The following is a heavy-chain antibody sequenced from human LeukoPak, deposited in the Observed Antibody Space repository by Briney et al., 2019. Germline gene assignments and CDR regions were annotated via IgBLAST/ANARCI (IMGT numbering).Heavy chain of an antibody. CDR1: GFTFSSYA. J-gene: IGHJ4*02. Sequence: GGSLRLSCSASGFTFSSYAMSWVRQAPGKGLEWVSAISGSGGSTYYADSVKGRFTISRDNSKNTLYLQMNSLRAEDTAVYYCAKDQQWLGTFDYWGQGTLVTVHS. CDR2: ISGSGGST. V-gene: IGHV3-23*01. CDR3: AKDQQWLGTFDY. D-gene: IGHD6-19*01.